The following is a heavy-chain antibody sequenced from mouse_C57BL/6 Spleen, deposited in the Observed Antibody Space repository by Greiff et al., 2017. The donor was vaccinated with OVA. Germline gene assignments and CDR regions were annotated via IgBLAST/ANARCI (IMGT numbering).Heavy chain of an antibody. D-gene: IGHD2-4*01. CDR1: GFTFSDHG. Sequence: EVKLVESGGGLVKPGGSLKLSCAASGFTFSDHGMHWVRQAPEKGLEWVAYICCGSSTIYHSDTVKGRFTISRDNAKNTLFLQMTSLRSEDTAMYYCARYYDYDGYYAMDYWGQGTSVTVSS. CDR2: ICCGSSTI. CDR3: ARYYDYDGYYAMDY. J-gene: IGHJ4*01. V-gene: IGHV5-17*01.